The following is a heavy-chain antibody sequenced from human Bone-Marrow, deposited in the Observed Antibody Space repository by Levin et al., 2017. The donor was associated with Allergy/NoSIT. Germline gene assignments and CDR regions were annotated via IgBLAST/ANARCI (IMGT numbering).Heavy chain of an antibody. V-gene: IGHV4-30-2*01. CDR3: ARTLVVITPRVVTYFDY. J-gene: IGHJ4*02. D-gene: IGHD3-22*01. Sequence: SETLSLTCAVSGGSISSGGYSWSWIRQPPGKGLEWIGYIYHSGSTYYNPSLKSRVTISVDRSKNQFSLKLSSVTAADTAVYYCARTLVVITPRVVTYFDYWGQGTLVTVSS. CDR1: GGSISSGGYS. CDR2: IYHSGST.